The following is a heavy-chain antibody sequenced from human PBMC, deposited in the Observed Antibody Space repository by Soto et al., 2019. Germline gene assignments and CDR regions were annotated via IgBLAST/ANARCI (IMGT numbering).Heavy chain of an antibody. CDR1: GDSISSYY. J-gene: IGHJ6*02. Sequence: SETLSLTCSVSGDSISSYYWSWIRQSPGKGLEWIGYMYYSGSTTYNPSFKSRVTISVDRPKNQFSLRLTSVTAADTAVYYCARNSPLFKNDYYGLVVWGPGTSVTVSS. D-gene: IGHD3-10*01. V-gene: IGHV4-59*08. CDR2: MYYSGST. CDR3: ARNSPLFKNDYYGLVV.